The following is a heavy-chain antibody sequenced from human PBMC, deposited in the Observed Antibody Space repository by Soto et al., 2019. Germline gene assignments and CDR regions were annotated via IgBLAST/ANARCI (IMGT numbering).Heavy chain of an antibody. D-gene: IGHD5-18*01. CDR2: ISSNGGST. Sequence: EVQLVESGGGLVQPGGSLRLSCAASGFTFSSYAMHWVRQAPGKGLEYVSAISSNGGSTYYANSVKGRFTISRDNSKIALYLQMGSLRAEDMAVYYCARGDTAMTHYCYGMDVWGQGTTVTVSS. V-gene: IGHV3-64*01. CDR1: GFTFSSYA. J-gene: IGHJ6*02. CDR3: ARGDTAMTHYCYGMDV.